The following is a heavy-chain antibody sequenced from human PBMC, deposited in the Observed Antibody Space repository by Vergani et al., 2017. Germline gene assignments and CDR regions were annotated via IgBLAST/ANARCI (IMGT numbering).Heavy chain of an antibody. Sequence: EVLLVESGGGLVQPGGSLRLSCAASGFTFSAYWMNWVRQAPGKGLEWVSAISGSGGSTYYADSVKGRFTISRDNSKNTLYLQMNSLRAEDTAVYYCAKDLKDCSSTSCYPYNWFDPWGQGTLVTVSS. D-gene: IGHD2-2*01. V-gene: IGHV3-23*04. J-gene: IGHJ5*02. CDR2: ISGSGGST. CDR3: AKDLKDCSSTSCYPYNWFDP. CDR1: GFTFSAYW.